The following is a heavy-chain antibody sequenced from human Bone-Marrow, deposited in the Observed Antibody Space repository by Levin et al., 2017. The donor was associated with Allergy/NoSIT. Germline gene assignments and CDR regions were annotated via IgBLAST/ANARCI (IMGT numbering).Heavy chain of an antibody. J-gene: IGHJ4*02. V-gene: IGHV3-66*01. CDR3: ARVGGGWYGYFDY. D-gene: IGHD6-19*01. CDR2: IYSGGST. Sequence: ASVKVSCAASGFTVSSNYMSWVRQAPGKGLEWVSVIYSGGSTYYADSVKGRFTISRDNSKNTLYLQMNSLRAEDTAVYYCARVGGGWYGYFDYWGQGTLVTVSS. CDR1: GFTVSSNY.